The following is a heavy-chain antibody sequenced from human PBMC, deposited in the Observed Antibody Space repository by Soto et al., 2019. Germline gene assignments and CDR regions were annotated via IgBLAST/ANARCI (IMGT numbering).Heavy chain of an antibody. CDR2: INSDGSST. J-gene: IGHJ6*02. CDR3: APIWRAYYYYGMDV. D-gene: IGHD3-3*01. V-gene: IGHV3-74*01. CDR1: GFTFSSYW. Sequence: EVQLVESGGGLVQPGGSLRLSCAASGFTFSSYWMHWVRQAPGKGLVWVSRINSDGSSTSYADSVKGRFTISRDNAKNTLYLQMNSLRAEDTAVYYCAPIWRAYYYYGMDVWGQGTKVTVSS.